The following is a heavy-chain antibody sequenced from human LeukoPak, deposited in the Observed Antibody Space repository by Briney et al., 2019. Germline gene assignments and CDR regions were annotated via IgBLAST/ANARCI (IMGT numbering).Heavy chain of an antibody. CDR3: AKDSYSSGSYGYDY. V-gene: IGHV3-43D*04. CDR2: ISWDGGST. CDR1: GFTFDDYA. J-gene: IGHJ4*02. Sequence: GGSLRLSCAASGFTFDDYAMHWVRQAPGKGLEWVSLISWDGGSTYYADSVKGRFTISRDNSKNSLYLQMNSLRAEETALYYCAKDSYSSGSYGYDYWGQGTLVTVSS. D-gene: IGHD3-22*01.